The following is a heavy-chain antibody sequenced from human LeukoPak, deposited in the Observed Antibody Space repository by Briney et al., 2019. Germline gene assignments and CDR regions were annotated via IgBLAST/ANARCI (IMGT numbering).Heavy chain of an antibody. Sequence: GGSLRLXCAASGFTFSSYAMSWVRQAPGKGLEWVSAISGSGGSTYYADSVKGRFTISRDNSKNTLYLQMNSLRAEDTAVYYCAKDLSPLLPVAGRDAFDIWGQGTMVTVSS. CDR2: ISGSGGST. V-gene: IGHV3-23*01. CDR3: AKDLSPLLPVAGRDAFDI. D-gene: IGHD6-19*01. J-gene: IGHJ3*02. CDR1: GFTFSSYA.